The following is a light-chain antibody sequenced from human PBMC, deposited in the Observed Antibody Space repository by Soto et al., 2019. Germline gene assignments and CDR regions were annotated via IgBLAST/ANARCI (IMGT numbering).Light chain of an antibody. J-gene: IGKJ1*01. CDR2: GAS. V-gene: IGKV3-15*01. Sequence: ETVMTQSPATLSVSPGERATLSCRASQSVSSKLAWYQQKPGQDPRLLIYGASTRATGIPDRFSGSGSGTEFTLTISSLQSEDFAVYYCQQYNNWPPWTFGQGTKVDIK. CDR3: QQYNNWPPWT. CDR1: QSVSSK.